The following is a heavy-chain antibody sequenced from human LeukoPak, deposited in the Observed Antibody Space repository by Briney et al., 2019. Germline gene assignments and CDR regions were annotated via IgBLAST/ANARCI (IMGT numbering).Heavy chain of an antibody. CDR3: ARVICSYGPWYFDL. CDR1: GFTFRSYA. Sequence: GWSLRLSCAASGFTFRSYAMHWVRQAPGKGLEYVSAISSNGGSTYYANSVKGRFTISRDNSKNTLYLQMGSLRAEDMAVYYCARVICSYGPWYFDLWGRSTLVTVSS. J-gene: IGHJ2*01. V-gene: IGHV3-64*01. CDR2: ISSNGGST. D-gene: IGHD5-18*01.